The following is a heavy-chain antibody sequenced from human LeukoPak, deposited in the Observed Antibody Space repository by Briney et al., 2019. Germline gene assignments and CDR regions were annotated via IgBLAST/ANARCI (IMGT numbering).Heavy chain of an antibody. CDR1: GGSISSYY. Sequence: SETLSLTCTVSGGSISSYYWSWIRQPAGKGLEWFGRIYTSGSTNYNPSLKSRVTMSVDTSKNQFSLKLSSVTAADTAVYYCARDSSGWYGNYYYMDVWGKGTTVTVSS. CDR2: IYTSGST. CDR3: ARDSSGWYGNYYYMDV. V-gene: IGHV4-4*07. D-gene: IGHD6-19*01. J-gene: IGHJ6*03.